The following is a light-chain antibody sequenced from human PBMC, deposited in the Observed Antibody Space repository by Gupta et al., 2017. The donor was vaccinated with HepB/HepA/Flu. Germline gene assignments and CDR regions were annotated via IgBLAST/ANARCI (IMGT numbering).Light chain of an antibody. CDR3: AAWDDSLKGWV. CDR2: NSN. Sequence: QSLLTQPPSASGTPGQRVTISCSGGRSNIGGRTVNWYQHFPGTAPKLLIYNSNQRPSGIPDRFSGSRSGTSASLAISGLQHEDEADYYCAAWDDSLKGWVFGGGTKLTVL. CDR1: RSNIGGRT. J-gene: IGLJ2*01. V-gene: IGLV1-44*01.